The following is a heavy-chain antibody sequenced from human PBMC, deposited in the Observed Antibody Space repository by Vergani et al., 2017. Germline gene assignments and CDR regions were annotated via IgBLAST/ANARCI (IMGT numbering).Heavy chain of an antibody. CDR2: IYYSGST. J-gene: IGHJ5*02. CDR3: ARHSTVEWLVKLGWIDP. Sequence: QLQLQESGPGLVKPSATLSLTCSVSGASIRSSNYYWGWIRQPPGKGLEWIASIYYSGSTYYNPSLKSRVTISVYTSKNQFSLKLSSGTAADTAVYFCARHSTVEWLVKLGWIDPWGQGSLVTVSS. V-gene: IGHV4-39*01. D-gene: IGHD6-19*01. CDR1: GASIRSSNYY.